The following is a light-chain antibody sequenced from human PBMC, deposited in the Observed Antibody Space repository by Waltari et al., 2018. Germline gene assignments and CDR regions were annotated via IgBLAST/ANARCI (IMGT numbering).Light chain of an antibody. CDR3: QQYKSLPFT. J-gene: IGKJ3*01. CDR1: QSITSW. V-gene: IGKV1-5*03. Sequence: DIQMTQSPSTLSASLGERVAITCRASQSITSWLAWFQLKPGKAPKLLIYKASYLQAGVPSRFSCSGSGTQFTLTISSLQPDDYATYYCQQYKSLPFTFGPGTKVDVK. CDR2: KAS.